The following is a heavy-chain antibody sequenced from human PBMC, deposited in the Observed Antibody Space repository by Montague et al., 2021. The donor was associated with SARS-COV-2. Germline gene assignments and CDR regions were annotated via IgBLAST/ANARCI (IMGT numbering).Heavy chain of an antibody. Sequence: SLRLSCAASGFTFSSYAMHWVRQAPGKGLEWVAIILYDGSNKYYADSVKGRFTISRDNSKNTLFPQMNSLRPEDTAVYYCARDQGIVVPSWVMDVWGQGTTVTVSS. J-gene: IGHJ6*02. CDR3: ARDQGIVVPSWVMDV. CDR1: GFTFSSYA. CDR2: ILYDGSNK. V-gene: IGHV3-30*04. D-gene: IGHD2-2*01.